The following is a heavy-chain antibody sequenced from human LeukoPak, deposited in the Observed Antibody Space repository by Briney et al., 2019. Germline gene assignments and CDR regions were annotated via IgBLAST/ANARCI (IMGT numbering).Heavy chain of an antibody. D-gene: IGHD6-13*01. CDR2: MNPNSGNT. CDR3: ARFSFGSSRYEPYYYYYGMDV. V-gene: IGHV1-8*01. Sequence: ASVKVSCKASGYTFTSYDINWVRQATGQGLEWMGWMNPNSGNTGYAQKFQGRVTMTRNTSISTAYMELSSPRSEDTAVYYCARFSFGSSRYEPYYYYYGMDVWGQGTTVTVSS. J-gene: IGHJ6*02. CDR1: GYTFTSYD.